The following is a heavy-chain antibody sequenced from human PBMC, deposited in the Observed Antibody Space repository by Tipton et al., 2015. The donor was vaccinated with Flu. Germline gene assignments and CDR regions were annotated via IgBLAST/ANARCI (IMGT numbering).Heavy chain of an antibody. D-gene: IGHD1-26*01. V-gene: IGHV4-59*01. J-gene: IGHJ4*02. CDR3: ARAPDSIVGATVFDY. CDR1: GGSISSYY. CDR2: IYYSGST. Sequence: TLSLTCTVSGGSISSYYWSWIRQPPGKGLEWIGYIYYSGSTNYNPSLKSRVTISVDTSKNQFSLKLSSVTAADTAVYYCARAPDSIVGATVFDYWGRGTLVTVSS.